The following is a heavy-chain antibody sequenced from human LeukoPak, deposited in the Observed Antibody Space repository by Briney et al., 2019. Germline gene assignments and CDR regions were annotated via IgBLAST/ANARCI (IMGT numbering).Heavy chain of an antibody. D-gene: IGHD3-10*01. J-gene: IGHJ6*02. Sequence: GGSLRLSCAASGFTFSNYNFYWVRQAPGKGLEWVSSISSTSSYIYYADSMKGRFTISRDNAKNSLYLQMNSLRAEDTAVYYCARALWSGPVYYGMDVWGQGATVTVSS. CDR1: GFTFSNYN. CDR3: ARALWSGPVYYGMDV. CDR2: ISSTSSYI. V-gene: IGHV3-21*01.